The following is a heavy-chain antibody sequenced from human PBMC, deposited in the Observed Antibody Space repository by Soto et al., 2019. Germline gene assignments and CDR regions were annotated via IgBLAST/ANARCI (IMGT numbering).Heavy chain of an antibody. J-gene: IGHJ4*02. CDR2: IWYDGSNK. CDR3: ARMDYYDSSGDYLPDY. CDR1: GFTFSSYG. V-gene: IGHV3-33*01. Sequence: QVQLVESGGGVVQPGRSLRLSCAASGFTFSSYGMHWVRQAPGKGLEWVAVIWYDGSNKYYADSVKGRFTISRDNSKNTLYLQMNSLRAEDTAVYYCARMDYYDSSGDYLPDYWGQGTRVTVSS. D-gene: IGHD3-22*01.